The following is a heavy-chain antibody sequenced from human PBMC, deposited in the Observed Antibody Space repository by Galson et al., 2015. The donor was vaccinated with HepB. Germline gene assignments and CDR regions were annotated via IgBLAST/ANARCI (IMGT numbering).Heavy chain of an antibody. Sequence: SVKVSCKACGFVFTYYGFSWVRQAPGQGLEWMGWISAHNGDTNYADNLQGRATLTTDTSTGTVYMELTNLGYDDTAIYYCARDEAGRGSYYSLDYWGQGTLLTVSS. J-gene: IGHJ4*02. CDR3: ARDEAGRGSYYSLDY. D-gene: IGHD1-26*01. V-gene: IGHV1-18*04. CDR1: GFVFTYYG. CDR2: ISAHNGDT.